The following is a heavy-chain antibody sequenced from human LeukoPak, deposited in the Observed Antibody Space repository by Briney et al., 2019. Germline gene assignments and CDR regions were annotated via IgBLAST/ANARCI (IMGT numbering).Heavy chain of an antibody. V-gene: IGHV4-39*01. D-gene: IGHD6-19*01. CDR3: ARHGENSSGWRYYYYSGMDV. Sequence: SETLSLTCTVSGGSIRSSSYFGGWIRQPPGKGLEWIGTIYYSGDTYYNPSLKSRVTISVDTSKNQFSLRLSSVAAADTAVYYCARHGENSSGWRYYYYSGMDVWGQGTTVTVSS. CDR2: IYYSGDT. CDR1: GGSIRSSSYF. J-gene: IGHJ6*02.